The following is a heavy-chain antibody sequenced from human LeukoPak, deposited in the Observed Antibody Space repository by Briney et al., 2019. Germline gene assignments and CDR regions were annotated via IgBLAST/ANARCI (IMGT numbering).Heavy chain of an antibody. CDR2: INPNSGGT. V-gene: IGHV1-2*02. CDR3: AREPGGYSYGYDPRFDY. Sequence: GASVKVSCKASGYTFNGYYKHWVRQAPGQGLEWMGWINPNSGGTNYAQKFQGRVTMTRDTSISTAYMELSRLRSDGTAVYYCAREPGGYSYGYDPRFDYWGQGTLVTVSS. D-gene: IGHD5-18*01. J-gene: IGHJ4*02. CDR1: GYTFNGYY.